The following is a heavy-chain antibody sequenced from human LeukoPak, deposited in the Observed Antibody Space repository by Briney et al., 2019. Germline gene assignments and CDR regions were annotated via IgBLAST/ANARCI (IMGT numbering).Heavy chain of an antibody. Sequence: GGSLRLSCAASGFXFSSNDIHWVRQAPGKGLEWVVVISYDGGNKYYADSVKGRVTISRDDGKNTLYLHMNSLRDDDTAVYYCATDQRYAFDYWGQGILVTVSS. CDR3: ATDQRYAFDY. V-gene: IGHV3-30*03. J-gene: IGHJ4*02. CDR2: ISYDGGNK. CDR1: GFXFSSND. D-gene: IGHD3-9*01.